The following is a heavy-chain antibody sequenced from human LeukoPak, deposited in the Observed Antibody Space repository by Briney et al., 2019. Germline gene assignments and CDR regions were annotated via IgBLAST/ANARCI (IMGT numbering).Heavy chain of an antibody. V-gene: IGHV1-2*02. CDR1: GYTFTGYY. D-gene: IGHD6-19*01. Sequence: ASVKVSCKASGYTFTGYYMLWVRQAPGQGLEWMGWINPNSGGTNYAQKFQGRVTMTRDTSISTAYMELSRLRSDDTAVYYCARDAAKAWLVYFDYWGQGTLVTVSS. J-gene: IGHJ4*02. CDR3: ARDAAKAWLVYFDY. CDR2: INPNSGGT.